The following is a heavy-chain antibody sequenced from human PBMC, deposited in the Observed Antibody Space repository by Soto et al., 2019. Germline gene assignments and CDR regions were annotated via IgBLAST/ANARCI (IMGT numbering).Heavy chain of an antibody. D-gene: IGHD3-9*01. J-gene: IGHJ3*02. CDR2: IVVGSGNT. Sequence: GASVKVSCKASGFTFTSSAVQWVRQARGRRLEWIGWIVVGSGNTNYAQKFQERVTITRDMSTSTAYMELSSLRSEDTAVYYCAAPGRPTYYDILTGDDAFDIWGKGTMVTVSS. V-gene: IGHV1-58*01. CDR1: GFTFTSSA. CDR3: AAPGRPTYYDILTGDDAFDI.